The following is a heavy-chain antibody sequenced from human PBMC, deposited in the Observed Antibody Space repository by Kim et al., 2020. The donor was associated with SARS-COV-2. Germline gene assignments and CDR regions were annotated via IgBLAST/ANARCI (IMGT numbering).Heavy chain of an antibody. J-gene: IGHJ5*02. CDR2: VYYSGRT. CDR3: ARHGDGEGKPYRVHFDP. D-gene: IGHD3-10*01. CDR1: GGSISSSSYY. Sequence: SETLSLTCTVSGGSISSSSYYWGWFRQPPGKGLEWIGSVYYSGRTFQSPSLKSRVTISIDTSMNQFSLKLTSVTAADTAVYYCARHGDGEGKPYRVHFDPWGQGTLVTVSS. V-gene: IGHV4-39*01.